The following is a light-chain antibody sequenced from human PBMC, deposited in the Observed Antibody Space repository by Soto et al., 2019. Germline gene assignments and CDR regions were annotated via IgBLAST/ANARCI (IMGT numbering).Light chain of an antibody. CDR3: QQYASSPRYT. V-gene: IGKV3-20*01. CDR2: GAS. CDR1: QSVSSNY. Sequence: EIVLTQSPGTLSLSPGERATLSCRASQSVSSNYLAWYQQKPGQAPRLLIYGASSRATGIPDRFSGSGSGTEFTLTISRLEPEDFAVYYCQQYASSPRYTFGQGTKLEIK. J-gene: IGKJ2*01.